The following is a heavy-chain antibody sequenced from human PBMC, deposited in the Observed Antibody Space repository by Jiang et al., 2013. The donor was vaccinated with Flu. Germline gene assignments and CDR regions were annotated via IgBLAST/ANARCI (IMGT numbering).Heavy chain of an antibody. Sequence: GAEVKKPGASVKVSCKASGYIFTIYHIHWVRQAPGQGLEWMGIINPSGGSTTYAQKFQGRVTVTSDTSTSIVYMELSSLRSEDTAVYYCARVTHYYDSSGHEDTFDIWGQGTMVTVSS. CDR1: GYIFTIYH. V-gene: IGHV1-46*01. J-gene: IGHJ3*02. CDR3: ARVTHYYDSSGHEDTFDI. D-gene: IGHD3-22*01. CDR2: INPSGGST.